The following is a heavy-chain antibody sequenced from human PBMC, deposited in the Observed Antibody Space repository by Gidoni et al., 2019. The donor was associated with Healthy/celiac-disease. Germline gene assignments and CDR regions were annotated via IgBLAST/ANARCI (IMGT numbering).Heavy chain of an antibody. Sequence: QVQLQQWGAGLLKPSETLSLTCAVYGGSFSGYYCSWIRQPPGKGLEWIGEINHSGSTNYNPSLKSRVTISVDTSKNQFSLKLSSVTAADTAVYYCASRVPQYYYGSGSPPELGWGQGTLVTVSS. CDR2: INHSGST. J-gene: IGHJ4*02. V-gene: IGHV4-34*01. CDR3: ASRVPQYYYGSGSPPELG. CDR1: GGSFSGYY. D-gene: IGHD3-10*01.